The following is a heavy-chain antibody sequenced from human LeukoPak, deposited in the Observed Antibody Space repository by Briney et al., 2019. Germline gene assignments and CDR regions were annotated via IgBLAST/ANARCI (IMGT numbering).Heavy chain of an antibody. D-gene: IGHD4-17*01. CDR1: GFTFSSYA. V-gene: IGHV3-64*01. J-gene: IGHJ1*01. Sequence: PGGSLRLSCAASGFTFSSYAMHWIRQAPGKGLEYVSAISKNGDSTFHAISVKGRFTISRDNSKNTLYLQMGGLRPEDMAVYYCARMDYSDQFFQHWGQGSLVTVSS. CDR3: ARMDYSDQFFQH. CDR2: ISKNGDST.